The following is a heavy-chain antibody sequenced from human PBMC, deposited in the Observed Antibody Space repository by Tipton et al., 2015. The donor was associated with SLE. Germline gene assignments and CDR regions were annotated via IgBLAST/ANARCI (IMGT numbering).Heavy chain of an antibody. Sequence: TLSLTCTVSGGSISSSSYYWGWIRQRPGKGLEWIGSIYYSGSTYYNPSLKSRVTISVDTSKNQFSLKLSSVTAADTAVYYSARGRPQSDAFDIWGQGTMVTASS. J-gene: IGHJ3*02. CDR1: GGSISSSSYY. CDR3: ARGRPQSDAFDI. V-gene: IGHV4-39*07. CDR2: IYYSGST. D-gene: IGHD5-24*01.